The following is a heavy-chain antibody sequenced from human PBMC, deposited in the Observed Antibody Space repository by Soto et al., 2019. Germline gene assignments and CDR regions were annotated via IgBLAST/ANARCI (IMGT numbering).Heavy chain of an antibody. V-gene: IGHV4-4*07. J-gene: IGHJ2*01. CDR3: ARDRGEYTSSWFWYFSH. Sequence: SETLSLTCSVSGASISSYNWNWVRQSAGKGPEWVGRLNIAGTINYNPSLKSRIAMSMDTSKNQISLHLRSVTAADTAMYYCARDRGEYTSSWFWYFSHWGHGTLVTVSS. CDR1: GASISSYN. CDR2: LNIAGTI. D-gene: IGHD6-13*01.